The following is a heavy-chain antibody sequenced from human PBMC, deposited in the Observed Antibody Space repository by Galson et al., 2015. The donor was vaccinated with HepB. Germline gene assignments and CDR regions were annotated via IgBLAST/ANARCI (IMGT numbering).Heavy chain of an antibody. CDR1: GYTLTELS. Sequence: SVKVSCKVSGYTLTELSMHWVRQAPGKRLEWVGGFDREDGETIYAQKFQGRVTMTEDTSTDTAYMELSSLRSEDTAVYYCAISYLTITLDFWGQGTLLTVSS. J-gene: IGHJ4*02. CDR3: AISYLTITLDF. V-gene: IGHV1-24*01. CDR2: FDREDGET. D-gene: IGHD3-10*01.